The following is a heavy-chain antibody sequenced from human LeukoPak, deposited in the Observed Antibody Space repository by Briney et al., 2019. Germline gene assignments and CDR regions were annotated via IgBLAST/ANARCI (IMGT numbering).Heavy chain of an antibody. CDR3: ARTYYDFWSGRTPPGY. CDR2: IWYDGTNK. CDR1: GFTFSSYG. D-gene: IGHD3-3*01. V-gene: IGHV3-30*19. Sequence: PGGSLRLSCAASGFTFSSYGMHWVRQAPGKGLEWVAVIWYDGTNKYYADSVKGRFTISRDNSKNTLYLQMNSLRAEDTAVYYCARTYYDFWSGRTPPGYWGQGTLVTVSS. J-gene: IGHJ4*02.